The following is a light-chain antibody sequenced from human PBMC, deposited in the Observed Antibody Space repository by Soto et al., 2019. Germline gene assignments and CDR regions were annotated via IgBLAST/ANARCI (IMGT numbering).Light chain of an antibody. CDR1: SSDVGDYKY. J-gene: IGLJ2*01. V-gene: IGLV2-14*03. Sequence: QSALTQPASVSGSPGQSITISCTGTSSDVGDYKYVSWYQQHPGKAPKLMIYDVSNRPSGVSNRFSGSKSGNTASLTISGLQAEDEADYYCSSYTSSSTSEVFGGGTKLTVL. CDR3: SSYTSSSTSEV. CDR2: DVS.